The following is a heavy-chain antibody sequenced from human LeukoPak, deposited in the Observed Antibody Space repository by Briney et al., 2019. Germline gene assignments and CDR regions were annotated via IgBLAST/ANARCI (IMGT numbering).Heavy chain of an antibody. CDR1: GFTFSNSW. V-gene: IGHV3-15*01. Sequence: GGSLRLSCAASGFTFSNSWMSWVRQAPGKGLEWVGRIKRKTDGGTTDYAAHVKVRFTISSDDSKNTLYLQMNSLKTEDAAVYYCTTDGGVGATGLWGQGTLVTVSS. D-gene: IGHD1-26*01. J-gene: IGHJ4*02. CDR2: IKRKTDGGTT. CDR3: TTDGGVGATGL.